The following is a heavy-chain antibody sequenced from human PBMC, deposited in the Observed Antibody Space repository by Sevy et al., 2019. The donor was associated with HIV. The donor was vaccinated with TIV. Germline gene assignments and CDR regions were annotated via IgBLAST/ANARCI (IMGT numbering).Heavy chain of an antibody. D-gene: IGHD3-22*01. Sequence: ASVKVSCKASGYTFTGYYMHWVRQAPGQGLEWMGRINPNSGGTNYAQKFHGRVTMTRDTSISTAYMELSRLRSDDTAVYYCARPNGGPTYYYDSSGYYPLHDAFDIWGQGTMVTVSS. CDR3: ARPNGGPTYYYDSSGYYPLHDAFDI. J-gene: IGHJ3*02. CDR2: INPNSGGT. CDR1: GYTFTGYY. V-gene: IGHV1-2*06.